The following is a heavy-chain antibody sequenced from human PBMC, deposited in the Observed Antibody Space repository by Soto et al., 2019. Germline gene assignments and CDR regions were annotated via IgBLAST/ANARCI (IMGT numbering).Heavy chain of an antibody. Sequence: SVKVSCKASGFTFTSSAVQWVRQARGQRLEWIGWIVVGSGNTNYAQKFQERVTITRDMSTSTAYMELSSLRSEDTAVYYCAALLGYCSGGSCYSYYYGMDVWGQ. J-gene: IGHJ6*02. CDR1: GFTFTSSA. V-gene: IGHV1-58*01. CDR2: IVVGSGNT. CDR3: AALLGYCSGGSCYSYYYGMDV. D-gene: IGHD2-15*01.